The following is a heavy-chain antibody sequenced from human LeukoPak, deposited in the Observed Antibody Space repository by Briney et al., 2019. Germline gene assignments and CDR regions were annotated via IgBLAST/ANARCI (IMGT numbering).Heavy chain of an antibody. CDR2: ISGSGGTT. CDR1: GFTVSSND. CDR3: AKSNLGSSWFRSFDS. J-gene: IGHJ4*02. Sequence: GGSLRLSCAASGFTVSSNDMSWVRQAPGKGLEWVSAISGSGGTTYYADSVKGRFTISRDNSKNTLYLQVSSLRADDTAVYYCAKSNLGSSWFRSFDSWGQGTLVTVSS. V-gene: IGHV3-23*01. D-gene: IGHD6-13*01.